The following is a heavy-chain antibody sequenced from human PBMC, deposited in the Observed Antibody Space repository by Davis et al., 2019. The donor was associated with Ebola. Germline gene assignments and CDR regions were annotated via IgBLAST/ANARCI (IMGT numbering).Heavy chain of an antibody. CDR1: GGTFSSYA. J-gene: IGHJ6*02. V-gene: IGHV1-69*06. CDR3: ARDEYSSSALYYYGMDV. Sequence: SVKVSCKASGGTFSSYAISWVRQAPGQGLEWMGGIIPIFGTANYAQKFQGRVTITADKSTSTAYMELSSLRSEDTAVYYCARDEYSSSALYYYGMDVWGQGTTVTVSS. D-gene: IGHD6-6*01. CDR2: IIPIFGTA.